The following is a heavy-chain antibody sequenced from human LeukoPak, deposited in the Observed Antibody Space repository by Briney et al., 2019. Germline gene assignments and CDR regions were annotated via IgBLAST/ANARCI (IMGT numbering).Heavy chain of an antibody. J-gene: IGHJ6*03. Sequence: SETLSLTCSVYGDTIRSSYWTWVRQSPGQGLEWIGSIYTSGTINYNPSLKSRVTISMGKSKNQFSLKLNSVTAADTAIYYCARDIPHVGYYYYYMDVWGKGTTVTVSS. V-gene: IGHV4-4*07. CDR2: IYTSGTI. CDR1: GDTIRSSY. CDR3: ARDIPHVGYYYYYMDV.